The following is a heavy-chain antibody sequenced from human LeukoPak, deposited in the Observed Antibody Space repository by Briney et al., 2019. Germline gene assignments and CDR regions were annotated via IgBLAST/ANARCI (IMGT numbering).Heavy chain of an antibody. V-gene: IGHV4-59*01. J-gene: IGHJ4*02. Sequence: PSETLSLTCTVSGGSISSYYWSWIRQPPGKGLEWIGYIYYSGSTNYNPSLKSRVTISVDTSKNQFSLKLSSVTPADTAVYYCARVPYSSGWYFDYWGQGTLVTVSS. CDR3: ARVPYSSGWYFDY. D-gene: IGHD6-19*01. CDR1: GGSISSYY. CDR2: IYYSGST.